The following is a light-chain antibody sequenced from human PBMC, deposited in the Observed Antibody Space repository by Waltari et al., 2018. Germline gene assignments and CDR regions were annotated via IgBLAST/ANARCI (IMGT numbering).Light chain of an antibody. CDR1: RSDVGRYAL. V-gene: IGLV2-23*01. CDR3: CSYADSWTWV. Sequence: QSALTQPASVSGSPGQSITISCTGSRSDVGRYALFSWYQQHPEKAPQVIIFEDNKRPSGVSDRFSGSKSGNTASLTISGLRAEDEADYYCCSYADSWTWVFGGGTKLTVL. J-gene: IGLJ3*02. CDR2: EDN.